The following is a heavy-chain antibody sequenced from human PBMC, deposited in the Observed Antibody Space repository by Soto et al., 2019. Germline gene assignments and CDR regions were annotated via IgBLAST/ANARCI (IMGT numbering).Heavy chain of an antibody. J-gene: IGHJ6*02. CDR1: GYTFTTYV. CDR2: INIYNGKT. D-gene: IGHD3-16*01. V-gene: IGHV1-18*01. Sequence: QVQLVQSGAEVKKPGASVKVSCKASGYTFTTYVIPWVARAPGQGLKWMGWINIYNGKTYYAKKLKGRVTMTTDTYTSTAYMELRSLRSDDTAVYDGARGITCGGVLNGMDVWGQGTTVTVSS. CDR3: ARGITCGGVLNGMDV.